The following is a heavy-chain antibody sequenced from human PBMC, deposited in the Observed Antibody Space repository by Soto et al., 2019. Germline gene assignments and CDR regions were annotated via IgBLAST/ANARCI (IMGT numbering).Heavy chain of an antibody. D-gene: IGHD3-22*01. V-gene: IGHV1-3*01. CDR3: ARVAGSSGWGSFDY. CDR2: INAGNGNT. CDR1: GYTFTSYA. J-gene: IGHJ4*02. Sequence: QAQLVQSGAEVKKPGASVKVSCKASGYTFTSYAMHWVRQAPGQRLEWMGWINAGNGNTKYSQKFQGRVTITRDTTASTAYMELSSLRSEDTAVYYCARVAGSSGWGSFDYWGQGTLVTVSS.